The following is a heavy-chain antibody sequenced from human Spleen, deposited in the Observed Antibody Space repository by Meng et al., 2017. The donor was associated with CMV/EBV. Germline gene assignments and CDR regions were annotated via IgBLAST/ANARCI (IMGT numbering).Heavy chain of an antibody. D-gene: IGHD3-3*01. CDR3: AKMDHDFWSDPKLYFDY. V-gene: IGHV3-23*01. Sequence: SWVRQAPGKGLEWVSAISGSGGSTYYADSVKGRFTISRDNSKNTLYLQMNSLRAEDTAVYYCAKMDHDFWSDPKLYFDYWGQGTLVTVSS. CDR2: ISGSGGST. J-gene: IGHJ4*02.